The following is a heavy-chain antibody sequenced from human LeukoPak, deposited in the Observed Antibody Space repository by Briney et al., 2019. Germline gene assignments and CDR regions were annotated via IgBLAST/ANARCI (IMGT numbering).Heavy chain of an antibody. CDR1: GGSFSGYY. D-gene: IGHD2-2*02. CDR3: ARQGYCSSTSCYTSFDY. V-gene: IGHV4-34*01. CDR2: INHSGST. Sequence: PSETLSLTCAVYGGSFSGYYWSWIGQPPGKGREWIGEINHSGSTNYNPSLKSRVTISVDTSKNQFSLKLSSVTAADTAVYYCARQGYCSSTSCYTSFDYWGQGTLVTVSS. J-gene: IGHJ4*02.